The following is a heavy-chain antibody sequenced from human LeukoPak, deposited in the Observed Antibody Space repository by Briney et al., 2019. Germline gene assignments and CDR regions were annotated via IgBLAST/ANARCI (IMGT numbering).Heavy chain of an antibody. CDR3: AKRGVVVPAAVFFDY. CDR2: ISGSGGTT. D-gene: IGHD2-2*01. Sequence: GGSLRLSCAASGFTFRSDAMSWVRQAPGKGLEWVSGISGSGGTTYYADSVKGRFTISRDNSKNTLYLQMNSLRAEDTAVYYCAKRGVVVPAAVFFDYWGQGTLVTVSS. J-gene: IGHJ4*02. V-gene: IGHV3-23*01. CDR1: GFTFRSDA.